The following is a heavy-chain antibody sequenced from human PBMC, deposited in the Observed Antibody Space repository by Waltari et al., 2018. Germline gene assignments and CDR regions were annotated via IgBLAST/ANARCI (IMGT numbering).Heavy chain of an antibody. V-gene: IGHV4-34*01. CDR1: GGSFSGYY. D-gene: IGHD2-15*01. Sequence: QVQLQQWGAGLLKPSETLSLTCAVYGGSFSGYYWSWIRQPPGKGLEWIGEINHSGSTNYNPSLKSRVTISVDTSKNQCSLKLSSVTAADTAVYYCARAPCSGGSCYIDYWGQGTLVTVSS. CDR3: ARAPCSGGSCYIDY. CDR2: INHSGST. J-gene: IGHJ4*02.